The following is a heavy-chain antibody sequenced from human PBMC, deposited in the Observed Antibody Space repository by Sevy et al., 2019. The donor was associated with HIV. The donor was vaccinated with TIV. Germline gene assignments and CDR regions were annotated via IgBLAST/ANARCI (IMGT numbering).Heavy chain of an antibody. D-gene: IGHD2-15*01. V-gene: IGHV3-23*01. Sequence: GGCLRLSCAASGFGLNGNAMSWVRQAPGKGLEWVAAIHGGDDTTHYGDSVKGRFTISRVSFKNILYLQIDSLRVEDTAVYYCAKDLLGWAFDYWGHGTLVSVSS. CDR3: AKDLLGWAFDY. CDR1: GFGLNGNA. J-gene: IGHJ4*01. CDR2: IHGGDDTT.